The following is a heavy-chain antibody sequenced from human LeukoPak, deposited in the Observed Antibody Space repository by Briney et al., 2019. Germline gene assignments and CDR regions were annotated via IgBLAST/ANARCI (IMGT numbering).Heavy chain of an antibody. Sequence: SQTLSLTCTVSGGSISSGDYYWSWSRQPPGKGLEWIGYIYYSGSTYYNPSLKSRVTISVDTSKNQFSLKLSSVTAADTAVYYCARASSHYDFWSGYYTPGPFDYWGQGTLVTVSS. CDR1: GGSISSGDYY. CDR3: ARASSHYDFWSGYYTPGPFDY. D-gene: IGHD3-3*01. J-gene: IGHJ4*02. V-gene: IGHV4-30-4*01. CDR2: IYYSGST.